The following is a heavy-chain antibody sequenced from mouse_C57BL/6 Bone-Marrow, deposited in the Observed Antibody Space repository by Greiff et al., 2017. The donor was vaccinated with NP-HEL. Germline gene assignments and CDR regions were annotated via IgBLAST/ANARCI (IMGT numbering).Heavy chain of an antibody. Sequence: EVNVVESGGGLVQPGGSLKLSCAASGFTFSDYYMYWVRQTPEKRLEWVAYISNGGGSTYYPDTVKGRFTISRDNAKNTLYLQMSRLKSEDTAMYYCARHYGSSYRWYFDVWGTGTTVTVSS. CDR1: GFTFSDYY. CDR2: ISNGGGST. CDR3: ARHYGSSYRWYFDV. V-gene: IGHV5-12*01. D-gene: IGHD1-1*01. J-gene: IGHJ1*03.